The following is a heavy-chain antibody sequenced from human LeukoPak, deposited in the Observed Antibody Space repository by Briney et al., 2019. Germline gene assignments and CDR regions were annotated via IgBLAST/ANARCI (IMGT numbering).Heavy chain of an antibody. CDR1: GGSISSYGYY. D-gene: IGHD3-10*01. CDR2: MYDSGST. V-gene: IGHV4-39*01. J-gene: IGHJ5*02. CDR3: ARHELGSGYYGSGSYHVRDWFDP. Sequence: KSSETLSLTCTVSGGSISSYGYYWGWIRQPPGKGLEWIASMYDSGSTFYNPSLESRVTMSVDTSKNQFSLKLTSVTAADTAVYYCARHELGSGYYGSGSYHVRDWFDPWGQGTLVTVSS.